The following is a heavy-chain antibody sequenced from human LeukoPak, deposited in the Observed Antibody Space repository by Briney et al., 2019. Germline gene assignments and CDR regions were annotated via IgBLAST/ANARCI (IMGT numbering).Heavy chain of an antibody. CDR2: IYYSGST. CDR1: GASISSYY. J-gene: IGHJ4*02. CDR3: ASGGWRIGS. D-gene: IGHD6-19*01. Sequence: PSETLSLTCTVSGASISSYYWSWIRQPPGKGLEWIGYIYYSGSTNYNPSLKSRVTISVDTSKNQFSLKLSSVTAADTAVYYCASGGWRIGSWGQGTLVTVSS. V-gene: IGHV4-59*01.